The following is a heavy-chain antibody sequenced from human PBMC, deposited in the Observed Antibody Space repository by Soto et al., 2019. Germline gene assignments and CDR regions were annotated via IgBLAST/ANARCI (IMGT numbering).Heavy chain of an antibody. J-gene: IGHJ6*02. D-gene: IGHD3-10*01. Sequence: PSQTLSLTCAISGDSVSSNSAAWNWIRQSPSRGLEWLGRTYYRSKWYNDYAVSVKSRITINPDTSKNQFSLQLNSVTPEDTAVYYCARLEYYYGSGSHYDYYYYGMDVWGQGTTVTVSS. V-gene: IGHV6-1*01. CDR1: GDSVSSNSAA. CDR2: TYYRSKWYN. CDR3: ARLEYYYGSGSHYDYYYYGMDV.